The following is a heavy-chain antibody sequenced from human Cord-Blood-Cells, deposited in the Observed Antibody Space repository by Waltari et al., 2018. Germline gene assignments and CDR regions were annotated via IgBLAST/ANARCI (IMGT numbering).Heavy chain of an antibody. Sequence: QVQLQESGPGLVKPSETLSLTCTVSGYSISSGYYWGWIRQPPGKGLEWIGSIYHSGSNYYNPSLKSRVTISVDTSKNQFSLKLSSVTAADTAVYYCARGRVYDIVVVPAAKGAFDIWGQGTMVTVSS. J-gene: IGHJ3*02. CDR3: ARGRVYDIVVVPAAKGAFDI. V-gene: IGHV4-38-2*02. CDR1: GYSISSGYY. D-gene: IGHD2-2*01. CDR2: IYHSGSN.